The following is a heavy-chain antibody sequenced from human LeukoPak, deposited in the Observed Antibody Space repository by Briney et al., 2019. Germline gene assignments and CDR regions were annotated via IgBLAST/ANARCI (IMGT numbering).Heavy chain of an antibody. J-gene: IGHJ3*02. D-gene: IGHD3-22*01. CDR2: ISGSGGST. V-gene: IGHV3-23*01. CDR1: GFTFSSYA. CDR3: AKDRITMIVVSLNAFDI. Sequence: GGSLRLSCAASGFTFSSYAMSWVRQAPGKGLEWVSAISGSGGSTYYADSVKGRFTISRDNSKNTLYLQMNSLRAEDTAVYYCAKDRITMIVVSLNAFDIWGQGTMVTVSS.